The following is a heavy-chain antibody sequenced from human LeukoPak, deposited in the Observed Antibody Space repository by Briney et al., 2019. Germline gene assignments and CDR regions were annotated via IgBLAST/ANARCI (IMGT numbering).Heavy chain of an antibody. CDR1: GYTFTNYA. Sequence: ASVKVSCKASGYTFTNYALSWVRQAPGQGLEWMGWISAYNGNTNYAQKFQGRATMTTDTSTSTAYLELRSLRSDDTAVYYCARDRVAGAFYFDYWGQGTLVTVSS. V-gene: IGHV1-18*04. D-gene: IGHD6-19*01. CDR2: ISAYNGNT. J-gene: IGHJ4*02. CDR3: ARDRVAGAFYFDY.